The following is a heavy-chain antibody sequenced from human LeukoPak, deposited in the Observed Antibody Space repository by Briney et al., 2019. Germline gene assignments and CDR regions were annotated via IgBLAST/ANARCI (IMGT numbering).Heavy chain of an antibody. D-gene: IGHD3-10*01. V-gene: IGHV3-66*01. Sequence: GGSLRLSCAASGFTVSSNYMSWVRQAPGKGLEWVSVIYSGGSTYYADSVKGRFTISRDNSKNTLYLQMNSLRAEDTAVYYCARGLYGSGSYVYSYWGQGTLVTVSS. CDR2: IYSGGST. J-gene: IGHJ4*02. CDR1: GFTVSSNY. CDR3: ARGLYGSGSYVYSY.